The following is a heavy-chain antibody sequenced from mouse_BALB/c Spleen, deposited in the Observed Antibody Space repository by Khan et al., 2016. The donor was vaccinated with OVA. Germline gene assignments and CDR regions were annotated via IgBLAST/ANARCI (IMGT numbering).Heavy chain of an antibody. D-gene: IGHD1-2*01. CDR3: ARTARIKY. CDR1: GYSITSGYG. V-gene: IGHV3-2*02. Sequence: VQLKASGPGLVKPSQSLYLTCTVTGYSITSGYGWNWIRQFPGNKLEWMGYISYSGSTNYNPSLKSRISITRDTSKNQFFLQLNSVTTEDTATYYCARTARIKYWGQGTTLTVSS. J-gene: IGHJ2*01. CDR2: ISYSGST.